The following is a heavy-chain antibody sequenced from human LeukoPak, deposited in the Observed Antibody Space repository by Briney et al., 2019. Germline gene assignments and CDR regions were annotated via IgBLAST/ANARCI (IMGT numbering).Heavy chain of an antibody. CDR3: ARHGGSYYRWFDP. J-gene: IGHJ5*02. CDR2: ISAYNGNT. Sequence: ASVKVSCKASGYTFTGYYMHWVRLAPGQGLEWMGWISAYNGNTNYAQKLQGRVTMTTDTSTSTAYMELRSLRSDDTAVYYCARHGGSYYRWFDPWGQGTLVTVSS. D-gene: IGHD1-26*01. CDR1: GYTFTGYY. V-gene: IGHV1-18*04.